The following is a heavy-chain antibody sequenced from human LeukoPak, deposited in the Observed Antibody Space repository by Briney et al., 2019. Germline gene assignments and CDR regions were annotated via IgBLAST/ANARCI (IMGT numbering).Heavy chain of an antibody. CDR3: ARVRHGDHLDY. D-gene: IGHD2-21*02. CDR1: GFTFSSYA. J-gene: IGHJ4*02. V-gene: IGHV3-30-3*01. Sequence: GRSLRLSCAASGFTFSSYAMHWVRQAPGKGLEWVAVISYDGSNKYYADSVKGRFTISRDNSKNTLYLQMNSLRAEDTAVYYCARVRHGDHLDYWGQGTLVTVSS. CDR2: ISYDGSNK.